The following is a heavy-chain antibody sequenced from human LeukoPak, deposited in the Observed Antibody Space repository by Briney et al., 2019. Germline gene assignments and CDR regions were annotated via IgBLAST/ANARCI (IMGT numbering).Heavy chain of an antibody. CDR2: ISHSGST. Sequence: SSETLSLTCAVYGGSFSGYYWSWIRQPPGKGLERIGEISHSGSTNYNPSLKSRVTISVDTSKNQFSLKLSSVTAADTAVYYCARASHYDYVWGSYRPEGPFDYWGQGTLVTVSS. J-gene: IGHJ4*02. CDR1: GGSFSGYY. D-gene: IGHD3-16*02. CDR3: ARASHYDYVWGSYRPEGPFDY. V-gene: IGHV4-34*01.